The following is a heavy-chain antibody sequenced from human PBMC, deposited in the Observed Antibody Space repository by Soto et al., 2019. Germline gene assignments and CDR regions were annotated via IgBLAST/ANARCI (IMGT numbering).Heavy chain of an antibody. V-gene: IGHV5-10-1*01. D-gene: IGHD2-15*01. CDR1: GYSFAGYW. J-gene: IGHJ6*02. Sequence: GESLKISCQGSGYSFAGYWITWVRQKPGKGLEWMGRIDPSDSQTYYSPSFQGRVTISADKSLNTAYLQWSSLEASDTAMYYCARLGDCSGGSCFSRYYYHGMDVWGQGTTVTVSS. CDR2: IDPSDSQT. CDR3: ARLGDCSGGSCFSRYYYHGMDV.